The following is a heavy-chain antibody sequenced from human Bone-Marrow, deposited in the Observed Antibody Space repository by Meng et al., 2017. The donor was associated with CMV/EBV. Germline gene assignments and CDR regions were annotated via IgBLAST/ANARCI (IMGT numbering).Heavy chain of an antibody. CDR2: ISAYNGNT. J-gene: IGHJ4*02. CDR3: ARVLEAAHDY. V-gene: IGHV1-18*01. D-gene: IGHD3-3*01. CDR1: GGSFSSYA. Sequence: QIQLVQSGAEVKKPGSAVKVSCKASGGSFSSYAISWVRQDPGQGLEWMGWISAYNGNTNYAQKLQGRVTMTTDTSTSTAYMELRSLRSDDTAVYYCARVLEAAHDYWGQGTLVTVSS.